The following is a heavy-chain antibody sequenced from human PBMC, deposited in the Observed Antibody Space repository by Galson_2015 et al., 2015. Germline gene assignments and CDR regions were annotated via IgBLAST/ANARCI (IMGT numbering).Heavy chain of an antibody. CDR2: IYYSGST. CDR1: GGSISSSSYY. CDR3: ARHFRGWFDP. J-gene: IGHJ5*02. V-gene: IGHV4-39*01. Sequence: SETLSLTCTVSGGSISSSSYYWGWIRQPPGKGLEWIGSIYYSGSTYYNPSLKSRVTISVDTSKNQFSLKLSSVTAADTAVYYCARHFRGWFDPWGQGTLVTVSS.